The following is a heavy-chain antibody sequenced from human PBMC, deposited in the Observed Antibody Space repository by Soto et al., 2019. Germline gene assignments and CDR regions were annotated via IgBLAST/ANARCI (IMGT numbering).Heavy chain of an antibody. V-gene: IGHV4-59*11. D-gene: IGHD6-19*01. CDR1: GGSISGHY. CDR2: IFYSGST. J-gene: IGHJ4*02. Sequence: ASETLSLTCSVSGGSISGHYWTWIRQSPGKGLEWIGYIFYSGSTSYNPSLKSRVTISVDTSKNQFSLKMSSVTAADTAVYYCARVGSSGWSPDYWGRGTLVTVSS. CDR3: ARVGSSGWSPDY.